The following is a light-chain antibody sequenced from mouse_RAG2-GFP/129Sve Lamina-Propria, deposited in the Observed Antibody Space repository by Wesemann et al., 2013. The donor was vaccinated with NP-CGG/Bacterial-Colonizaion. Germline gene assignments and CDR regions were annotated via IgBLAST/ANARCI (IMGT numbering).Light chain of an antibody. CDR2: SAS. J-gene: IGKJ4*01. Sequence: DIVMTQSQKFMSTSVGDRVSITCKASQNVGTAVAWYQQKPGQSPKALIYSASYRYSGVPDRFTGSGSGTDFTLTISSVQVEDLTHYYCAQFYSYPLTFGSGTKLEIK. V-gene: IGKV6-15*01. CDR1: QNVGTA. CDR3: AQFYSYPLT.